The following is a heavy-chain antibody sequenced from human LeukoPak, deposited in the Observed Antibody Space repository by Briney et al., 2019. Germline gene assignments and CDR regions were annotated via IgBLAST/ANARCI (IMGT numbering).Heavy chain of an antibody. Sequence: GGSLRLSCAASGFTFSSYGMHGVRQAPGKGLEWVAVISYDGSNKYYADSVKGRFTISRDNSKNTLYLQMNSLRAEDTAVYYCRSYHHIDYWGQGTLVTVSS. CDR3: RSYHHIDY. CDR1: GFTFSSYG. J-gene: IGHJ4*02. V-gene: IGHV3-30*03. CDR2: ISYDGSNK. D-gene: IGHD3-16*01.